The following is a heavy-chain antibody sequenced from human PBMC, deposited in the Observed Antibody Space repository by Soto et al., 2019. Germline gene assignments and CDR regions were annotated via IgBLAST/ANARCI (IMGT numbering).Heavy chain of an antibody. CDR3: ARAVAVAADFDY. Sequence: QVQLVQSGAEEKKPGASVKVSCKASGYTFTGYAMHWVRQAPGQRLEWMGWINAGNGNTKYSQKFRGRVTITRDTSASAAYMELSSLSSEDTAVYYFARAVAVAADFDYWGQGTLVTVSS. V-gene: IGHV1-3*05. CDR2: INAGNGNT. CDR1: GYTFTGYA. D-gene: IGHD6-19*01. J-gene: IGHJ4*02.